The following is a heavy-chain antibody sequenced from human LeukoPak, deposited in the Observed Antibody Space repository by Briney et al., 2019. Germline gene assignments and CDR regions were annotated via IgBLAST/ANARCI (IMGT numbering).Heavy chain of an antibody. D-gene: IGHD2-21*02. CDR1: GFSFSSYD. V-gene: IGHV3-13*04. CDR3: ARGNHDFNWFDP. Sequence: PGGSLRLSCAASGFSFSSYDMHWVRQATGKGLEWLSAIGTAGDTYYPGSVKGRFTISRENAKNSLYLQMKSLRAGDTAVYYCARGNHDFNWFDPWGQGTLVTVSS. CDR2: IGTAGDT. J-gene: IGHJ5*02.